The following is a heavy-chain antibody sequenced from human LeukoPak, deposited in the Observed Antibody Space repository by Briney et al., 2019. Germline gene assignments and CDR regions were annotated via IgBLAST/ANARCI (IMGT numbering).Heavy chain of an antibody. J-gene: IGHJ4*02. CDR3: ARGPCISLVRGALELDY. CDR1: GGSISSYY. D-gene: IGHD3-10*01. CDR2: IYHSGST. Sequence: SETLSLTCTVSGGSISSYYWSWIRQPPGKGLEWIGSIYHSGSTNYNPSLKSRVTISVDTSKDQFSLKLSSVTAADTAVYYCARGPCISLVRGALELDYWGQGTLVTVSS. V-gene: IGHV4-59*01.